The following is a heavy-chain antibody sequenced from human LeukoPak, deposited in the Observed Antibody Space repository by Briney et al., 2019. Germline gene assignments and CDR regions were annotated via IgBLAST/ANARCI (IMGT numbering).Heavy chain of an antibody. CDR3: ARSFARDSYILTGYNIADY. Sequence: ASVKVSCKSSGYTFTSYYMHWVRQAPGQGLEWMGIINPSGGSTSYAQKFQGRVTMTTDRSTSTAYMELRSLRSDDTAMYSCARSFARDSYILTGYNIADYWGQGTLVTVSS. CDR1: GYTFTSYY. V-gene: IGHV1-46*01. D-gene: IGHD3-9*01. CDR2: INPSGGST. J-gene: IGHJ4*02.